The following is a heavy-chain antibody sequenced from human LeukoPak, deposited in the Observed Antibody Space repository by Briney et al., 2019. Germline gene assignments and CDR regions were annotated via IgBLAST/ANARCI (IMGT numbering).Heavy chain of an antibody. CDR2: INHSGST. J-gene: IGHJ4*02. V-gene: IGHV4-34*01. CDR3: ARGCTALIQLWLRSYYFDY. D-gene: IGHD5-18*01. Sequence: SETLSLTCAVYGGSFCGYYWSWIRQPPGKGLEWIGEINHSGSTNYNPSLKSRVTISVDTSKNQFSLKLSSVTAADTAVYYCARGCTALIQLWLRSYYFDYWGQGTLVTVSS. CDR1: GGSFCGYY.